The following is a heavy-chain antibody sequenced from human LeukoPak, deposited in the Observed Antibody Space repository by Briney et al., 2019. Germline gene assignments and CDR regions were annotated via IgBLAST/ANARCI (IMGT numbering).Heavy chain of an antibody. CDR3: ARLKQLERETAYHNMDV. V-gene: IGHV4-4*09. Sequence: SETLSLTCIVSGGSISGYHWSWLRQAPGRELEWIGDIYASGSTNLNPSLTSRVTISADTSKNQFSLKMTSVTAADTAVYYCARLKQLERETAYHNMDVWGKGTTVTVSS. CDR1: GGSISGYH. CDR2: IYASGST. D-gene: IGHD1-1*01. J-gene: IGHJ6*03.